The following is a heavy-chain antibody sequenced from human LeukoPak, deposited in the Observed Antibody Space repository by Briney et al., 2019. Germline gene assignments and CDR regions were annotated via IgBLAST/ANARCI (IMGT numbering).Heavy chain of an antibody. CDR3: TRGRYDILTGYYD. D-gene: IGHD3-9*01. Sequence: GRSLRLSCTASGFTFGDYAMSWFRQAPGKGLEWVGFIRSKAYGGTTEYAASVKGRFTIPRDDYKSIAYLQMNSLKTEDTAVYYCTRGRYDILTGYYDWGQGTLVTVSS. J-gene: IGHJ4*02. V-gene: IGHV3-49*03. CDR2: IRSKAYGGTT. CDR1: GFTFGDYA.